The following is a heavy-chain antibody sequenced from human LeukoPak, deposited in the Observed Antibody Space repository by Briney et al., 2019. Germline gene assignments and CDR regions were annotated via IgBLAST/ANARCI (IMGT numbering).Heavy chain of an antibody. Sequence: GESLKISCKGSGYSFTTYFIGWVRQMPGKGLEWVGVINPGDSHTTYSPSFQGHVTISADKSIGTAYLQWGSLKASDTAMYYCASGIAAAGTFDYWGQGTLVTVSS. CDR1: GYSFTTYF. CDR3: ASGIAAAGTFDY. V-gene: IGHV5-51*01. D-gene: IGHD6-13*01. CDR2: INPGDSHT. J-gene: IGHJ4*02.